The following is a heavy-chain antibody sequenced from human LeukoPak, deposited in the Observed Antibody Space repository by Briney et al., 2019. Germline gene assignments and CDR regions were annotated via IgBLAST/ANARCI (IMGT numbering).Heavy chain of an antibody. V-gene: IGHV4-39*07. D-gene: IGHD6-13*01. CDR3: ARTRYSSSYKNFDY. CDR1: GGSISSSSYY. J-gene: IGHJ4*02. Sequence: SETLSLTCTVSGGSISSSSYYWSWIRQPPGKGLEWIGEINHSGSTNYNPSLKSRVTISVDTSKNQFSLKLSSVTAADTAVYYCARTRYSSSYKNFDYWGQGTLVTVSS. CDR2: INHSGST.